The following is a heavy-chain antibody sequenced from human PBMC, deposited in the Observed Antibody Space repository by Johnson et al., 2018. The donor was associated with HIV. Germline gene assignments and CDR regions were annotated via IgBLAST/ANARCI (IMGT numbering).Heavy chain of an antibody. V-gene: IGHV3-7*01. D-gene: IGHD6-19*01. Sequence: MQLVESGGGLVQPGKSLRLSCEASGFTFNYYWMTWVRQAPGKGLEWVANIKQDGSEKYYVDSVKVRFTISRDNAENSLYLQMNSLRAEDTAVYYCARGQLQWPASVNDGFDIWGQGTMVTVSS. CDR2: IKQDGSEK. CDR3: ARGQLQWPASVNDGFDI. J-gene: IGHJ3*02. CDR1: GFTFNYYW.